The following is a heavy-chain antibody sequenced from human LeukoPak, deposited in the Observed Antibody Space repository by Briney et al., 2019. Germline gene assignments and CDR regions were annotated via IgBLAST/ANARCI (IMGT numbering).Heavy chain of an antibody. V-gene: IGHV3-48*04. D-gene: IGHD3-16*01. CDR1: GFTFSSYS. Sequence: TGGSLRLSCAASGFTFSSYSMNWVRQAPGKGLEWVSYISSSTIYYADSVKGRFTISRDNAKNSLYLQMNSLRAEDTAVYYCASDYDYVWAYGMDVWGQGTTVTVSS. J-gene: IGHJ6*02. CDR3: ASDYDYVWAYGMDV. CDR2: ISSSTI.